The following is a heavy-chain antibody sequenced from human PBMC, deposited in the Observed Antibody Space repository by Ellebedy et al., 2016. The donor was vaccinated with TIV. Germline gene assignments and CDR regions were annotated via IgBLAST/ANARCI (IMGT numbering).Heavy chain of an antibody. CDR1: GFSFSNYD. Sequence: GESLKISCAASGFSFSNYDMSWVRQAPGKGLEWVSAIRGSGGSTFYADSVKGRFTISRDNSKNTLYLQMNSLRAEDTAVYYCARDGEEMATISDYWGQGTLVTVSS. CDR3: ARDGEEMATISDY. D-gene: IGHD5-24*01. CDR2: IRGSGGST. V-gene: IGHV3-23*01. J-gene: IGHJ4*02.